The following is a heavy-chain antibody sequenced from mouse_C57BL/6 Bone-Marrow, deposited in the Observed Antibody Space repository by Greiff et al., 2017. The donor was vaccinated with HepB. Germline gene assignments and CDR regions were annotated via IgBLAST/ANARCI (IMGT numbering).Heavy chain of an antibody. CDR2: IYPGNSDT. J-gene: IGHJ3*01. CDR1: GYTFTSYW. Sequence: VQLQQSGTVLARPGASVKMSCKPSGYTFTSYWMHWVKQRPGQGLEWIGAIYPGNSDTSYNQKFKGKAKLTEVTSASTAYMELSSQTNEASAVYYCTRITTVLAPFAYWGQGTLVTVSA. V-gene: IGHV1-5*01. CDR3: TRITTVLAPFAY. D-gene: IGHD1-1*01.